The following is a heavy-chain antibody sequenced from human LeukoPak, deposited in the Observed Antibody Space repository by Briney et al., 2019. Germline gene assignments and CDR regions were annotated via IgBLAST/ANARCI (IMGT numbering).Heavy chain of an antibody. J-gene: IGHJ4*02. V-gene: IGHV4-61*02. Sequence: SETLSLTCTVSGGSISTGSYYWTWIRQPAGKGLEWIGRMYTSGSTTYNPSLKSRVTISVDTSKNQFSLKLSSVTAADTALYYCAREREDSYYFDYWGQGTLVTVSS. CDR2: MYTSGST. D-gene: IGHD5-18*01. CDR3: AREREDSYYFDY. CDR1: GGSISTGSYY.